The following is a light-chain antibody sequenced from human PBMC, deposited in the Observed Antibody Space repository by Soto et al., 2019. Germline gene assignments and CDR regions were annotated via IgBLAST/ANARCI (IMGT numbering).Light chain of an antibody. CDR1: QSIGSW. V-gene: IGKV1-5*01. J-gene: IGKJ2*01. CDR2: DTS. Sequence: DIQMTQSPATLSASVGDRVTITCRASQSIGSWLAWYQQKPGKAPKLLIYDTSSLQSGVPSRFSGSGSGTEFTLTISSLQPDDFATYYCQQYTTYPLTLGQGTKVDI. CDR3: QQYTTYPLT.